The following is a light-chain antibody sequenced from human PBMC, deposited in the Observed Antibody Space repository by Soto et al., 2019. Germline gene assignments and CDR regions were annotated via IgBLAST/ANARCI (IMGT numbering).Light chain of an antibody. CDR2: TNT. V-gene: IGLV1-44*01. CDR3: ATWDDSLNGVV. J-gene: IGLJ2*01. CDR1: NSNIGRST. Sequence: QSVLTQPPSASGTPGQRVTISCSGSNSNIGRSTVNWYQQLPGTAPKLLIYTNTERPSGVPDRFSGSKSGTSASLAISGLQSDDEADYYCATWDDSLNGVVFGGGTKLTVL.